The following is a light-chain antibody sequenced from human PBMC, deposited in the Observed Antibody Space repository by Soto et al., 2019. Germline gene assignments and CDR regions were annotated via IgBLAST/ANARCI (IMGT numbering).Light chain of an antibody. CDR3: SSYTTSNTRQIV. CDR1: SSDVGGYNY. J-gene: IGLJ1*01. V-gene: IGLV2-14*03. Sequence: QYVLTQPASVSGSPGQSNTISCTGTSSDVGGYNYVSWYQHHPGKAPKLMIFDVSNRPSGVSNRFSGSKSGNTASLTISGLQPEYEADYYCSSYTTSNTRQIVFGTGTKVTVL. CDR2: DVS.